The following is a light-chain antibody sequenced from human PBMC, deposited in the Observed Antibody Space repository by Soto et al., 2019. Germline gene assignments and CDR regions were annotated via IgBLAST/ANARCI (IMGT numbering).Light chain of an antibody. CDR2: SNN. V-gene: IGLV1-44*01. Sequence: QPVLTQPPSASGTPGQRVTISCSGSSSNIGSNTVNWYQQLPGTAPKLLICSNNQRPSGVPDRFSGSKSGTSASLAISGLQSEDEADYYCAAWDDSLNGVVFGGGTKVTVL. CDR1: SSNIGSNT. J-gene: IGLJ2*01. CDR3: AAWDDSLNGVV.